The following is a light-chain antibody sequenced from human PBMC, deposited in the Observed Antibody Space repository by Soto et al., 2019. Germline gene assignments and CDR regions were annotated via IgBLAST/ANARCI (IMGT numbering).Light chain of an antibody. J-gene: IGKJ1*01. CDR3: PQSYSTPPWT. Sequence: DIQMTQSPSSLSASVGDRVTITCRASQSIVTYLNWYLQKPGKAPKLLIYAASNLQSGVPSRFSGSGSGTDFTLTISSLQPEDFATYFSPQSYSTPPWTFGQGTKVDIK. CDR1: QSIVTY. V-gene: IGKV1-39*01. CDR2: AAS.